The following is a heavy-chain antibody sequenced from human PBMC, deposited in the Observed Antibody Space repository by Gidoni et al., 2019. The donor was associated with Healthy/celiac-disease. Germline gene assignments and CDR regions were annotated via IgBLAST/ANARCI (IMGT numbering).Heavy chain of an antibody. D-gene: IGHD2-2*01. J-gene: IGHJ5*02. V-gene: IGHV4-39*01. Sequence: STYYNPSLKSRVTISVDTSKNQFSLKLSSVTAADTAVYYCARHWAVVVPAAMGNWFDPWGQGTLVTVSS. CDR3: ARHWAVVVPAAMGNWFDP. CDR2: ST.